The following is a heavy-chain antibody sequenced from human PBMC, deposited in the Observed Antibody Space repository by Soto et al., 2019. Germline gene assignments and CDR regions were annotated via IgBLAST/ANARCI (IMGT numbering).Heavy chain of an antibody. CDR3: ARHSSGVPGYYYGMDV. CDR1: GGTFSSYA. J-gene: IGHJ6*02. D-gene: IGHD3-22*01. CDR2: IIPIFDTA. V-gene: IGHV1-69*12. Sequence: QVQLVQSGAEVKKPGSSVKVSCKASGGTFSSYAISWVRQAPGQGLEWMGGIIPIFDTADYAQKFQGRVTITADESTNTAYMELSSLGSEDTAVYYCARHSSGVPGYYYGMDVWGQGTTVTVSS.